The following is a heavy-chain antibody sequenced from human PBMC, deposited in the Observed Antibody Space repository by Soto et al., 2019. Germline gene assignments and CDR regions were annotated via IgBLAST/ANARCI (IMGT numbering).Heavy chain of an antibody. J-gene: IGHJ1*01. V-gene: IGHV2-5*02. CDR2: IYWDDSK. Sequence: QITLKESGPTLVKPTQTLTLTCTFSGFSLTTDRVGVGWIRQPPGEALEWLAVIYWDDSKSYRPSLESRLTITKDTSKNQVALTMTNNESLDTATYYSAHAYGGRSRCWSQGTLVPVSS. CDR1: GFSLTTDRVG. CDR3: AHAYGGRSRC. D-gene: IGHD1-26*01.